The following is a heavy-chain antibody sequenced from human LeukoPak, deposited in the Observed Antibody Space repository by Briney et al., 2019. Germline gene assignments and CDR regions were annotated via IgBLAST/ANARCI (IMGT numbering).Heavy chain of an antibody. V-gene: IGHV1-69*13. D-gene: IGHD2-21*01. Sequence: SVKVSCKASGGTFSSYAISWVRQAPGQGLEWMGGIIPIFGTANYAQKFQGRVTITAGESTSTAYMELSSLRSEDTAVYYCARDGCGGDCLDYWGQGTPVTVSS. CDR3: ARDGCGGDCLDY. CDR2: IIPIFGTA. J-gene: IGHJ4*02. CDR1: GGTFSSYA.